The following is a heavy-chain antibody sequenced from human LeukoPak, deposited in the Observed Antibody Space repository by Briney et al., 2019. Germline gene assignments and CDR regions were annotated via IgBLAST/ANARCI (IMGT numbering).Heavy chain of an antibody. J-gene: IGHJ4*02. Sequence: PGGSLRLSCAASGFTFSSYAMSWVRQAPGKGLEWVSAISGSGGSTYYADSVKGRFTISRDNSKNTLYLQMNSLRAEDTAVYYCAKSVGSSTIKPRLDYWGQGTLVTVSS. CDR3: AKSVGSSTIKPRLDY. CDR2: ISGSGGST. D-gene: IGHD2-2*01. V-gene: IGHV3-23*01. CDR1: GFTFSSYA.